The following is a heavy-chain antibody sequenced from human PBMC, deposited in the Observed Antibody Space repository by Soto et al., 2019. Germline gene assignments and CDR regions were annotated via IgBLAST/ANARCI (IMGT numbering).Heavy chain of an antibody. V-gene: IGHV3-23*01. D-gene: IGHD6-19*01. Sequence: PGGSLRLSCAASGFTFSSCAMSWVRQAPGMGLQWVSAISDSGGSTYYADSVRGRFTISRDNSKNTLYLQLNSLGAEDTAVYYCAKDRPAAGSQWLVPTWGRGTLVTVSS. CDR3: AKDRPAAGSQWLVPT. CDR1: GFTFSSCA. CDR2: ISDSGGST. J-gene: IGHJ5*02.